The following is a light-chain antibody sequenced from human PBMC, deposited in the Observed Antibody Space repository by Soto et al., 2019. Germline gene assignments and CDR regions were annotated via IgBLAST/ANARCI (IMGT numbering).Light chain of an antibody. CDR1: QSVSSNS. J-gene: IGKJ5*01. V-gene: IGKV3-20*01. CDR3: QQYGSSFIT. CDR2: GAS. Sequence: EIVLTQSPATLSVSPGERATLSCSASQSVSSNSLAWYHQKPGQPPRLLIYGASSRATGISDRFSGSGSGTDFTLTISRLEPEDFAVYYCQQYGSSFITFGQGTRLEIK.